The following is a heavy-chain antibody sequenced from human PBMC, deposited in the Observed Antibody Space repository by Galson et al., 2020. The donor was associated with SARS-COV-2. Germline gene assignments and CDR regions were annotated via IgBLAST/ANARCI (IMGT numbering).Heavy chain of an antibody. D-gene: IGHD6-13*01. V-gene: IGHV3-21*01. CDR3: ARDLWDTSSWYSGEYYFGVDV. CDR1: GFTFSHHC. Sequence: GESLKISCVVSGFTFSHHCMSWVRPAPGEGLEWVSSIRGFSSYIYYSDSVKGRFTISRDNAKTSLYLRMNSLRAEDTALYYCARDLWDTSSWYSGEYYFGVDVWGHVTTVIVSS. CDR2: IRGFSSYI. J-gene: IGHJ6*02.